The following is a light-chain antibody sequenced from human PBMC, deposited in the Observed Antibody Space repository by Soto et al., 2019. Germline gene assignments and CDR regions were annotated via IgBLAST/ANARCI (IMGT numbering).Light chain of an antibody. CDR2: DVS. V-gene: IGLV2-14*03. Sequence: SVLTQPGAGSGSPGQSMTNSCTGTSSDVGGYNYVSWYQHHPGKAPKLIIYDVSNRPSGVSIRFSGSKSDNTASLTISGLQPEDEADYHCSSYTTSNTRQIVFGTGTKVTVL. J-gene: IGLJ1*01. CDR3: SSYTTSNTRQIV. CDR1: SSDVGGYNY.